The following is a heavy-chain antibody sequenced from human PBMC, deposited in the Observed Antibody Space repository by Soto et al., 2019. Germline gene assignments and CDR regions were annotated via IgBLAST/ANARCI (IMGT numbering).Heavy chain of an antibody. Sequence: LSLTCTVSGDSISTFYWVCMRQSPVKELEWIGYVYYTGSTNYNPSLKSRVTISVDRSKNQFSLKLTSANAADTAVYYCARGRTVRNYADDSSDYFYFFDYWGQGTQVTVSS. CDR2: VYYTGST. D-gene: IGHD3-22*01. CDR3: ARGRTVRNYADDSSDYFYFFDY. CDR1: GDSISTFY. V-gene: IGHV4-59*01. J-gene: IGHJ4*02.